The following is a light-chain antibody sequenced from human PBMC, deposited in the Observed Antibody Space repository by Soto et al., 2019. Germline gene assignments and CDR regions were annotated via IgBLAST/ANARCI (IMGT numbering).Light chain of an antibody. CDR1: QGIRND. CDR3: LQDYNYPLT. J-gene: IGKJ4*01. Sequence: AIQVTQSPSSLSASVGDRVTSTCRASQGIRNDLGWYQQKPGKAPKLLIYAASSLQSGVPSRFSGSGSGTDFTLTISSLQPEDFATYYCLQDYNYPLTFVGGTKVDI. V-gene: IGKV1-6*01. CDR2: AAS.